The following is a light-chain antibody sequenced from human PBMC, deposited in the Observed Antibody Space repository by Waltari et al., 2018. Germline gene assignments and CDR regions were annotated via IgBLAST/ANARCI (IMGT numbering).Light chain of an antibody. Sequence: DIVMTQSPDSLAVSLGERATINCKSSQSVLYSSNNKNYLAWYQQKPGQPPKLLIYGASTRESVVPDRFSGSGSGTDFTLTISSLQAEDVAVYYCQQYYSTPRTFGQGTKVEI. CDR3: QQYYSTPRT. CDR1: QSVLYSSNNKNY. CDR2: GAS. V-gene: IGKV4-1*01. J-gene: IGKJ1*01.